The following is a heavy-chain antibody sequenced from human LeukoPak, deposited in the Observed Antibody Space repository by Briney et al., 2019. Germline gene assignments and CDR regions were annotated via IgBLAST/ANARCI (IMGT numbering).Heavy chain of an antibody. CDR3: ARGLAGRASGAVYFDL. CDR1: GGSFSY. Sequence: SETLSLTCIVSGGSFSYLSWIRQPPGKGLEWIGIIYDHGRTEYNPSLKSRVSISVDTSKNQVSLRLSSMTPADTAFSYCARGLAGRASGAVYFDLWGRGALVTVSS. D-gene: IGHD3-16*01. J-gene: IGHJ2*01. V-gene: IGHV4-59*01. CDR2: IYDHGRT.